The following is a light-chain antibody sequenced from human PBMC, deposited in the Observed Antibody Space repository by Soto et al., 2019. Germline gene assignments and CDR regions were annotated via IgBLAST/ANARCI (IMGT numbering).Light chain of an antibody. Sequence: EIVLTQSPGTLSLSPGERATLSCRASQRVSSSYLAWYQQKPGQAPRLLIYGASSRATGIPDRFSGSGSGTAFTLTISSLEPEDFAVYYCQQYGSRVTFGQGTKVEIK. V-gene: IGKV3-20*01. CDR1: QRVSSSY. CDR3: QQYGSRVT. CDR2: GAS. J-gene: IGKJ1*01.